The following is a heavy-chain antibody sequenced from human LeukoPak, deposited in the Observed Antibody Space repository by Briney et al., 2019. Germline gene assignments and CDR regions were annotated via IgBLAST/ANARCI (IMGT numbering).Heavy chain of an antibody. CDR3: ARGYCSGGSCGSTYYYYGMDV. V-gene: IGHV4-34*01. CDR2: INHSGST. J-gene: IGHJ6*02. D-gene: IGHD2-15*01. CDR1: GGSFSGYY. Sequence: SETLSLTCAVYGGSFSGYYWSWIRQPPGKGLEWIGEINHSGSTNYNPSLKSRVTISVDTSKNQFSLKLSSVTAADTAVYYCARGYCSGGSCGSTYYYYGMDVWGQGTTVTVSS.